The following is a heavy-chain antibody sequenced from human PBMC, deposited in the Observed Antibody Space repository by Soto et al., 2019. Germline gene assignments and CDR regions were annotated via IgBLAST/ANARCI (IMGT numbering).Heavy chain of an antibody. V-gene: IGHV3-23*01. CDR1: GFTFSSYA. J-gene: IGHJ4*02. Sequence: GGSLRLSCAASGFTFSSYAMSWVRQAPGKGLEWVSAISGSGGSTYYADSVKGRFTISRDNSKNTLYLQMNSLRAEDTAVYYCAKDAPIVVVPAAIHYFDYWGQGTLVTVSS. CDR2: ISGSGGST. CDR3: AKDAPIVVVPAAIHYFDY. D-gene: IGHD2-2*01.